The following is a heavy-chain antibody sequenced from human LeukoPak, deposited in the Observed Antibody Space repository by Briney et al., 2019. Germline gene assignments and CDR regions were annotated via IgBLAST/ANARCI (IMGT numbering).Heavy chain of an antibody. CDR1: GYRFNTYW. CDR3: ARAYYCGGGGCKLEY. V-gene: IGHV5-51*01. Sequence: GESLQISCQGSGYRFNTYWIAWVRQMPGKGLGWMGIIYPGDSDTRYSPSFQGQITMSADKSINTAYLRWSSLKASDTAMYYCARAYYCGGGGCKLEYWGQGTLVTVSS. CDR2: IYPGDSDT. D-gene: IGHD2-21*01. J-gene: IGHJ4*02.